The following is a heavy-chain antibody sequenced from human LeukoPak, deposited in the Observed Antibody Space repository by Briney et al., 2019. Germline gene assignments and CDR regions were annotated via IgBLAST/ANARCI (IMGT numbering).Heavy chain of an antibody. CDR1: GFTVSSNY. V-gene: IGHV3-53*04. Sequence: PGGSLRLSCAASGFTVSSNYMSWVRQAPGKGLEWVSFIYSGGSTYYADSVKGRFTISRHNSKNTLYLQMNSLRVEDTAVYYCARAVAGVDRATYYYGMDVWGQGTTVTVSS. CDR3: ARAVAGVDRATYYYGMDV. D-gene: IGHD6-19*01. J-gene: IGHJ6*02. CDR2: IYSGGST.